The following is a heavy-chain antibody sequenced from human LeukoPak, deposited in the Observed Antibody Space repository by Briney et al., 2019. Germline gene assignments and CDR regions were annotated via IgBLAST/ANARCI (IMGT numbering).Heavy chain of an antibody. Sequence: PSETLSLTCTVSGGSISTYYWSWIRQSPGKGLEWIGYIYYSGNTDYNPSLESRVTMSVDTSKNQFSLKLSSVTAADTAVYYCVRDTSYGRYWYFDLWGRGTLVTVSS. CDR1: GGSISTYY. CDR3: VRDTSYGRYWYFDL. J-gene: IGHJ2*01. V-gene: IGHV4-59*01. CDR2: IYYSGNT. D-gene: IGHD5-18*01.